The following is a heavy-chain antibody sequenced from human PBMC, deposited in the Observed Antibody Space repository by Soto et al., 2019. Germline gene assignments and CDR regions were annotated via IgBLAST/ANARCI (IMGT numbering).Heavy chain of an antibody. Sequence: QVQLVQSGAEVKQPGSSVKVSCKASGGTFSSYTISWVRQAPGQGLEWMGRIIPILGIANYAQKFQGRVTITADKSKSTAYMELSSLRSADKVVYYCARDLPDYGDSSPFDYWGQGTLVTVSS. V-gene: IGHV1-69*08. CDR3: ARDLPDYGDSSPFDY. CDR2: IIPILGIA. CDR1: GGTFSSYT. J-gene: IGHJ4*02. D-gene: IGHD4-17*01.